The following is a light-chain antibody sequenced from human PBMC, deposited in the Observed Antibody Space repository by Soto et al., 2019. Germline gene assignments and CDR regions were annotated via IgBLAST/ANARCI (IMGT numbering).Light chain of an antibody. V-gene: IGKV3-15*01. CDR1: HSVRIN. Sequence: EIVMTQSTATLSVSPGERATISCRASHSVRINLSWYQQKPGQDPSLLIYGASTRATGIPARFSGSWSGTEFTLNISSLHSEDFTVYYCQQYNNWPDTFGQGTKLAIK. CDR3: QQYNNWPDT. J-gene: IGKJ2*01. CDR2: GAS.